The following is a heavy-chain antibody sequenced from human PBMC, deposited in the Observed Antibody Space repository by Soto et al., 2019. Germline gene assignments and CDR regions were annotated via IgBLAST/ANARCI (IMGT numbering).Heavy chain of an antibody. J-gene: IGHJ4*02. V-gene: IGHV3-23*01. CDR1: GFTFSSYA. CDR2: ISGSGGST. Sequence: GGSLRLSCAASGFTFSSYAMSWVRQAPGKGLEWVSAISGSGGSTYYADSVKGRFTISRDNSKNTLYLQMNSLRAEDTAVYYCAKMGRKATVTTPYYFDYWGQGTLVTVSS. D-gene: IGHD4-4*01. CDR3: AKMGRKATVTTPYYFDY.